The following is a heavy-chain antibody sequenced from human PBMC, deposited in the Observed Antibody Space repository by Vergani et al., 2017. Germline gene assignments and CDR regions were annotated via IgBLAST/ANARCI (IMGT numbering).Heavy chain of an antibody. Sequence: QVQLQESGPGVVKPSQTLSLTCPVSGFSVSNSDYFWTWIRQPAGKGLEWIGRVMPSGMTNYNPSLESRVTMSVDTSKDPFSLRLDSVTVADTAVYYCARYRLGYLDVWGKGTTVIVSS. CDR3: ARYRLGYLDV. CDR1: GFSVSNSDYF. CDR2: VMPSGMT. J-gene: IGHJ6*03. D-gene: IGHD3-16*02. V-gene: IGHV4-61*02.